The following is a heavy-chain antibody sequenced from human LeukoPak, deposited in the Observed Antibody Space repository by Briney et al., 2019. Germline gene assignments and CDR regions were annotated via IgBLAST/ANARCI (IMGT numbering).Heavy chain of an antibody. J-gene: IGHJ4*02. CDR2: TTIKAHSYTT. D-gene: IGHD2-15*01. CDR1: GFTLSDHN. V-gene: IGHV3-72*01. Sequence: PAGSLRLSCAVSGFTLSDHNMDWVRQAPGKGLEWVGRTTIKAHSYTTEYAASVKGRFTISRDDSHNSLYLQMNSLKTEDTAVYYCARAPSGLDYWGQGILVTVSS. CDR3: ARAPSGLDY.